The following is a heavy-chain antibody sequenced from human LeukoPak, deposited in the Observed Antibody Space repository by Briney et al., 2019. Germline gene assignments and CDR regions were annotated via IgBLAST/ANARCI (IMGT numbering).Heavy chain of an antibody. CDR1: GGSISSSTYY. CDR3: ARRGSTVTTPDF. Sequence: SETLSLTCTVSGGSISSSTYYWGWIRQPPGKGLEWIGNIYYSGNTYYNPSLKSRVTTSVDTSKNQFSLELISVTAADTAVYYCARRGSTVTTPDFWGQGTLVTVSS. D-gene: IGHD4-17*01. CDR2: IYYSGNT. J-gene: IGHJ4*02. V-gene: IGHV4-39*01.